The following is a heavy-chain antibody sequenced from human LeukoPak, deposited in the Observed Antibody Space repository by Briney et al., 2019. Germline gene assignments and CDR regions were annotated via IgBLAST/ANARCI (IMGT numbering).Heavy chain of an antibody. D-gene: IGHD6-13*01. Sequence: VASVKVSCKASGYTFSMYNMHWVRQAPGQGLEWMGIINPSGGTSYAQKLQGRITMTRDMSTSTLYMELSSLRSEDTAVYYCAREGVAGTGLDYWGQGTLVTVSS. CDR1: GYTFSMYN. V-gene: IGHV1-46*01. J-gene: IGHJ4*02. CDR3: AREGVAGTGLDY. CDR2: INPSGGT.